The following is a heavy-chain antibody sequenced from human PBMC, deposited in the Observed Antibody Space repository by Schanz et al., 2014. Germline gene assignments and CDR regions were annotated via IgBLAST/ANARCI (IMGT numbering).Heavy chain of an antibody. V-gene: IGHV3-9*01. D-gene: IGHD3-3*01. Sequence: EVQLVESGGGLVQPGRSLRLSCAASGFTFAMHWVRQAPGKGLEWVSGISWNSGSIGYEDSVKGRFTISRDNAKNSLYLQMNSLRAEDTALYFCVKDIYDFWSGNFDYWGQGTLVTVSS. CDR2: ISWNSGSI. J-gene: IGHJ4*02. CDR3: VKDIYDFWSGNFDY. CDR1: GFTFA.